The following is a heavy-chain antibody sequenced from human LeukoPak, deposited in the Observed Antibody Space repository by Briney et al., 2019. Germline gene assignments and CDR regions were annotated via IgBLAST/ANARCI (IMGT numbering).Heavy chain of an antibody. D-gene: IGHD5-12*01. Sequence: GPLRLSCAASGFTFSSYAMSWVRQAPGKGLEWVSAISGSGGSTYYADSVKGRFTISRDNSKNTLYLQMNSLRAEDTAVYYCAKSGGYSGYDYGDYWGQGTLVTVSS. CDR3: AKSGGYSGYDYGDY. V-gene: IGHV3-23*01. J-gene: IGHJ4*02. CDR1: GFTFSSYA. CDR2: ISGSGGST.